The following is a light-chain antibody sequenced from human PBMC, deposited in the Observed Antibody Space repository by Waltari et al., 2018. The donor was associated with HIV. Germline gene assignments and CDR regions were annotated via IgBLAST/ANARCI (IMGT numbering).Light chain of an antibody. CDR2: EVY. V-gene: IGLV2-23*02. CDR3: CSYAGSRTHWV. Sequence: QSALHQPASVSGSPGQSTTISCTGSRSAVGSYNLVSWYQHHPGKAPKLMIYEVYHRPSGVSNRFSGSKSGDTAFLTISGLQAEDEAAYYCCSYAGSRTHWVFGGGTKLTVL. CDR1: RSAVGSYNL. J-gene: IGLJ3*02.